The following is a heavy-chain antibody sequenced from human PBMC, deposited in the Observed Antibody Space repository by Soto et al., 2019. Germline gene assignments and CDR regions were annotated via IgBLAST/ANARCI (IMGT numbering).Heavy chain of an antibody. CDR3: ARDPRYCSSTSCYGVGYYYGMDV. CDR1: GFAFSSYG. D-gene: IGHD2-2*01. J-gene: IGHJ6*02. Sequence: GGSLRLSCAASGFAFSSYGLHWVRQAPGKGLEWVAVIWYDGSTKYYADYVKGRLTISRENYKNKLYLQIKRMRAEDTAVYYRARDPRYCSSTSCYGVGYYYGMDVSGQGT. CDR2: IWYDGSTK. V-gene: IGHV3-33*01.